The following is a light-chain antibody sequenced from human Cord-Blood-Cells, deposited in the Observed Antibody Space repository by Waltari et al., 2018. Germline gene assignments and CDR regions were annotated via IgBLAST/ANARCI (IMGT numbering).Light chain of an antibody. CDR3: SSYAGSNNLV. CDR1: SSDVGGYNY. J-gene: IGLJ2*01. V-gene: IGLV2-8*01. Sequence: QSALTQPPSAPGSPGQSVTISCTGTSSDVGGYNYVSWYQQHPGKAPKLMIYEDSKVPSGIRDLFSRSMSGKTAALTVSGLQAEDDADYYCSSYAGSNNLVFGGVTKLTVL. CDR2: EDS.